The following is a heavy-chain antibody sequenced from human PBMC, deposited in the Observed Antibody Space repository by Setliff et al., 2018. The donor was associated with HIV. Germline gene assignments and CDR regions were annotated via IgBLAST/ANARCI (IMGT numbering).Heavy chain of an antibody. CDR2: IDYSGST. CDR1: GGSVSSHY. J-gene: IGHJ6*03. CDR3: ARTHYNFNLLEYYYYYYMDV. Sequence: PSETLSLTCTVSGGSVSSHYWTWIRQPPGRGLEWIGYIDYSGSTNQNPSLKSRVTMSVDTSMNQSSLKLSSMTAADTAVYYCARTHYNFNLLEYYYYYYMDVWGKGTTVTVS. D-gene: IGHD3-3*01. V-gene: IGHV4-59*02.